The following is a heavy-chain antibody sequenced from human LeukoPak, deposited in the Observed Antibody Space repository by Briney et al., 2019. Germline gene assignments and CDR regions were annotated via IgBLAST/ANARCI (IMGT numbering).Heavy chain of an antibody. CDR1: GGSISSSTYY. J-gene: IGHJ4*02. V-gene: IGHV4-39*01. CDR2: IYYSGST. Sequence: SETLSLTCTVSGGSISSSTYYWGWIRQPPGKGLEWIGSIYYSGSTYYNPSLKSRVTISVDTSKNQFSLKLSSVTAAGTAVYYCARLTSGGYRLAFDYWGQGTLVTVSS. D-gene: IGHD1-26*01. CDR3: ARLTSGGYRLAFDY.